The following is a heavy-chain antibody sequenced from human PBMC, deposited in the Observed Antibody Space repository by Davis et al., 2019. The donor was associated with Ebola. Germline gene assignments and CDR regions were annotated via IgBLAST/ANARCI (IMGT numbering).Heavy chain of an antibody. Sequence: GGSLRLSCAASGFTFSSYAMHWVRQAPGKGLEWVAVISYDGSNKYYADSVKGRFTISRDNSKNTLYLQMNSLRAEDTAVYYCAKSQYSSSWYDWFDPWGQGTLVTVSS. CDR1: GFTFSSYA. D-gene: IGHD6-13*01. V-gene: IGHV3-30-3*02. J-gene: IGHJ5*02. CDR3: AKSQYSSSWYDWFDP. CDR2: ISYDGSNK.